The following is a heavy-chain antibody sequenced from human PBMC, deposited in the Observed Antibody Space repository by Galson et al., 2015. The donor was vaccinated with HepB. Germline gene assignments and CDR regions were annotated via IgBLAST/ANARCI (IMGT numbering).Heavy chain of an antibody. CDR3: ARDLPDGDYGLDV. CDR1: GFTFNNYW. V-gene: IGHV3-30*03. J-gene: IGHJ6*02. CDR2: ISADGSKK. D-gene: IGHD4-17*01. Sequence: SLRLSCAGSGFTFNNYWMNWVRQAPGKGLDWVALISADGSKKYYADSVRGRFTISRDNSRNTLYLQMDSLRPEDTAVYYCARDLPDGDYGLDVWGQGTTVTVSS.